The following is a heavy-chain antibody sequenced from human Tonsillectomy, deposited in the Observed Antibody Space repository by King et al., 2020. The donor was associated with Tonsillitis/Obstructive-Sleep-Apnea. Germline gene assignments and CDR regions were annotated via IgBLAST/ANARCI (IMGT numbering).Heavy chain of an antibody. V-gene: IGHV5-51*01. CDR3: ASSARIAARPGDYYYYMDV. CDR1: GYSFTSYW. CDR2: IYPVDSDT. D-gene: IGHD6-6*01. Sequence: QLVQSGAEVKKPGESLKISCKGSGYSFTSYWIGWVRQMPGKGLEWMGIIYPVDSDTRYSPSFQGQVTISADKSISTAYLQWSSLKASDTAMYYCASSARIAARPGDYYYYMDVWGKGTTVTVSS. J-gene: IGHJ6*03.